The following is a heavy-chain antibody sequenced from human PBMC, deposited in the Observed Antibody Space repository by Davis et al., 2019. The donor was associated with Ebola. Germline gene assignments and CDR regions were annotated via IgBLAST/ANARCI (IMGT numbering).Heavy chain of an antibody. Sequence: GESLKISCAASGFTFSSYAMHWVRQAPGKGLEWVAVISYDGSNKYYADSVKGRFTISRDNSKNTLYLQMNSLRAEDTAVYYCARDHDYYYGMDVWGQGTTVTVSS. CDR2: ISYDGSNK. J-gene: IGHJ6*02. V-gene: IGHV3-30*04. CDR1: GFTFSSYA. CDR3: ARDHDYYYGMDV.